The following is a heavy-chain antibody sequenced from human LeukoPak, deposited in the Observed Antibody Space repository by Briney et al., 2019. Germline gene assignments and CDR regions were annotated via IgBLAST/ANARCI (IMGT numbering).Heavy chain of an antibody. CDR3: AGGRSSSSAFRYYYGMDV. CDR1: GGSFSGYY. J-gene: IGHJ6*02. D-gene: IGHD6-6*01. CDR2: INHSGST. V-gene: IGHV4-34*01. Sequence: PSETLSLTCAVYGGSFSGYYWSWIRQPPGKGLEWIGEINHSGSTNYNPSLKSRVTISVDTSKNQFSLKLSSVTAADTAVYYCAGGRSSSSAFRYYYGMDVWGQGTTVTVSS.